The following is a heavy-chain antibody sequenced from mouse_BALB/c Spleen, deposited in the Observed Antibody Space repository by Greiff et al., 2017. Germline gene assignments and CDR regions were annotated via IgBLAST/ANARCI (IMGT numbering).Heavy chain of an antibody. V-gene: IGHV5-9-4*01. CDR2: ISSGGSYT. CDR3: ASEGYSWFAY. D-gene: IGHD2-14*01. CDR1: GFTFSSYA. J-gene: IGHJ3*01. Sequence: EVQRVESGGGLVKPGGSLKLSCAASGFTFSSYAMSWVRQSPEKRLEWVAEISSGGSYTYYPDTVTGRFTISRHNAKNTLYLEMSSLRSEDTAMYYCASEGYSWFAYWGQGTLVTVSA.